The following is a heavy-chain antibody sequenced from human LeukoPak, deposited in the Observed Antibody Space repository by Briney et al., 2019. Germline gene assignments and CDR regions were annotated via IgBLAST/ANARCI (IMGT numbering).Heavy chain of an antibody. Sequence: GGSLRLSCAASGFTFSDYYMSWIRQAPGKGLEWVSYISSSGSTIYYADSVKGRFTISRDNAKNSLYLQMNSLRAEDTAVYYCARHPYDFWSSELNWFDPWGQGTLVTVSS. D-gene: IGHD3-3*01. CDR1: GFTFSDYY. J-gene: IGHJ5*02. V-gene: IGHV3-11*04. CDR2: ISSSGSTI. CDR3: ARHPYDFWSSELNWFDP.